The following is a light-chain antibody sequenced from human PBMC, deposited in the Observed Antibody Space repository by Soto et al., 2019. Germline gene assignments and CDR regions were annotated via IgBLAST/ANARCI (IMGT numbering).Light chain of an antibody. Sequence: DIPMTQSPSSLSASVGDRVTITCRTSQSINTFLNWYQQKPGNAPKLLIYGASTLHREVPSRFCVSGSGTDFTLTITNVQSEDCATYFCQQSYQNPRTFGQGTTLEI. CDR2: GAS. J-gene: IGKJ2*01. CDR3: QQSYQNPRT. CDR1: QSINTF. V-gene: IGKV1-39*01.